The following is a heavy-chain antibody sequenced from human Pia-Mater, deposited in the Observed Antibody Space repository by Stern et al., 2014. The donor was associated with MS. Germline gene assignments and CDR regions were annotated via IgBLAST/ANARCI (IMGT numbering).Heavy chain of an antibody. CDR2: ISYDGSK. Sequence: VQLVESGAGVVQPGRPLSLPCAASGFSFSSFGMHWVRQAQGKGLEWVALISYDGSKDYADSVKGRFAISRDNSKNTLYLQMNSLRAEDTAVYYCAKDRQYLTFFFDFWGQGSLVTVSS. CDR1: GFSFSSFG. V-gene: IGHV3-30*18. CDR3: AKDRQYLTFFFDF. D-gene: IGHD2/OR15-2a*01. J-gene: IGHJ4*02.